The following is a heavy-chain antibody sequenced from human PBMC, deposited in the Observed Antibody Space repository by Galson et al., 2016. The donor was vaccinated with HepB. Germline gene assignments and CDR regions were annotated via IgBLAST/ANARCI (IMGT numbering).Heavy chain of an antibody. D-gene: IGHD1-26*01. CDR2: INPYNGDA. CDR3: ARTRGSYLFDY. V-gene: IGHV1-18*01. J-gene: IGHJ4*02. CDR1: GYTLTSFG. Sequence: SVKVSCKASGYTLTSFGVSWVRQAPGQGLEWMAWINPYNGDARSDQKFQARVTMTTDTSTNTAYMELGSLRSDDTAVDFCARTRGSYLFDYWGQGTLVTVSS.